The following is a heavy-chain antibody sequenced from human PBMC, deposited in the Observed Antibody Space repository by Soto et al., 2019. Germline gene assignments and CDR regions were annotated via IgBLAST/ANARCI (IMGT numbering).Heavy chain of an antibody. CDR3: ARGRYCSGGSCYSGPGDAFDI. V-gene: IGHV1-69*01. D-gene: IGHD2-15*01. CDR2: IIPIFGTA. J-gene: IGHJ3*02. Sequence: QVQLVQSGAEVKKPGSSVKVSCKASGGTFSSYAISWVRQAPGQGLEWMGGIIPIFGTANYAQKFQGRVTITADESTSTAYMELSSLRSEDTAVYYCARGRYCSGGSCYSGPGDAFDIWGQGTMLTVSS. CDR1: GGTFSSYA.